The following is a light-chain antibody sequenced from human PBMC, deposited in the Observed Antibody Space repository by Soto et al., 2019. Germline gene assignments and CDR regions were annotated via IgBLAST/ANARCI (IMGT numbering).Light chain of an antibody. CDR1: SSDVGAYNY. CDR2: DVS. Sequence: QSVPTQPASVSGSPGQSITISCTGTSSDVGAYNYVSWYQQYPGKAPKVIIYDVSNRPSGVSNRFSGSKSGNTASLTISGLQAEDEADYYCCSYTTSSTVVFGGGTKLTVL. CDR3: CSYTTSSTVV. J-gene: IGLJ2*01. V-gene: IGLV2-14*01.